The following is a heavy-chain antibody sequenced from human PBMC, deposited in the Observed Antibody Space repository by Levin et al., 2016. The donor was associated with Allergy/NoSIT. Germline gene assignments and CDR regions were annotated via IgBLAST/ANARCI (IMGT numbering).Heavy chain of an antibody. D-gene: IGHD2-2*01. J-gene: IGHJ5*02. Sequence: WVRQAPGQRLEWMGWINAGNGNTKYSQKFQGRVTITRDTSASTAYMELSSLRSEDTAVYYCARSEGDCSSTSCYNWFDPWGQGTLVTVSS. CDR2: INAGNGNT. V-gene: IGHV1-3*01. CDR3: ARSEGDCSSTSCYNWFDP.